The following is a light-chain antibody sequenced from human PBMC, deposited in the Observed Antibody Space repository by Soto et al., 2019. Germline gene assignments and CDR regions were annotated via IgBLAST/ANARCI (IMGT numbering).Light chain of an antibody. CDR2: YAS. J-gene: IGKJ5*01. CDR1: QSSKNL. Sequence: QSPTTLSFSSVEEATLPFRASQSSKNLLAWYQQRPGQSPRLLLYYASTRATGVPARFSGSGSGTEFTLAISSLQSEYFAVYYCQQYNNWPITFGQGTRLEIK. CDR3: QQYNNWPIT. V-gene: IGKV3-15*01.